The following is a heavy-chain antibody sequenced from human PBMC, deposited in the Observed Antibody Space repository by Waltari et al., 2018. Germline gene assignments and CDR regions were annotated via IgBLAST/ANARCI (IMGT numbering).Heavy chain of an antibody. CDR3: ARVLPEWESPYYYYYGMDV. CDR1: GLHLSRWC. D-gene: IGHD1-26*01. J-gene: IGHJ6*02. Sequence: EVQLVASGGGLFQPGGSLILSCAHSGLHLSRWCDGWLAQAWVANIKQDGSAKYYGDSVKGRFTISRENAKNSLYLQMTSLRAEDTAVYYCARVLPEWESPYYYYYGMDVWGQGTTVTVSS. CDR2: IKQDGSAK. V-gene: IGHV3-7*01.